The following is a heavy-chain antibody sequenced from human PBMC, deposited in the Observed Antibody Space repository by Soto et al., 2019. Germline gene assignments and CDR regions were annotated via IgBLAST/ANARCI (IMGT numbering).Heavy chain of an antibody. CDR3: AKDRSTMRWFDP. D-gene: IGHD1-1*01. CDR2: VQMSGTT. V-gene: IGHV4-4*07. J-gene: IGHJ5*02. Sequence: SETLSLTCAVSGASVRSYHWSWIRQAAGKGLEWIGRVQMSGTTNYNPSLKTRVTMSLDTSKNEVSLRMTSVTAADTAVYFCAKDRSTMRWFDPWGQGTLVTVSS. CDR1: GASVRSYH.